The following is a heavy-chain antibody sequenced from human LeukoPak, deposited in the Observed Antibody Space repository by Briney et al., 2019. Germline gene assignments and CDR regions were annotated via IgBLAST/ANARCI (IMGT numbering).Heavy chain of an antibody. J-gene: IGHJ4*02. CDR2: ISSSSYI. CDR3: ARVTICGVVATFDY. D-gene: IGHD3-3*01. CDR1: RFTFSSYN. Sequence: PGGSLRLSCAASRFTFSSYNMNWLRQAPGQGLEWASTISSSSYIYYADSVKGRFTISRDNAKNSLYLQMNSLRAEDTAVYYCARVTICGVVATFDYWGQGTLVTVSS. V-gene: IGHV3-21*01.